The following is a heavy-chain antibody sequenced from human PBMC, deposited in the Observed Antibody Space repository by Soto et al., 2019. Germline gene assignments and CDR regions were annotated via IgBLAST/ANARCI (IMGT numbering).Heavy chain of an antibody. D-gene: IGHD6-13*01. Sequence: SETLSLTCTVSGGSIGDYYWSWIRRPPGKGLEWIGYIYYIGTTKYNPSLKSRVTISLDTSKTQFSLKLASVTAADTAVYYCGRGPGIAAAGSPSDPWGQGTLVTVS. CDR2: IYYIGTT. V-gene: IGHV4-59*01. J-gene: IGHJ5*02. CDR3: GRGPGIAAAGSPSDP. CDR1: GGSIGDYY.